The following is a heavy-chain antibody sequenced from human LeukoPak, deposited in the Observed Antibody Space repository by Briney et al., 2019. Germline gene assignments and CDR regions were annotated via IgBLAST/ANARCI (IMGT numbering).Heavy chain of an antibody. D-gene: IGHD5-18*01. CDR3: AKGAGGFSYYNWFDP. J-gene: IGHJ5*02. CDR2: IFYSGST. CDR1: GGSISSTYY. V-gene: IGHV4-39*07. Sequence: SETLSLTCTVSGGSISSTYYWGWIRQPPGKGLEWIGSIFYSGSTYYNPSLKSRVTISIDMSKNQFSLKLASVTAADTAIYYCAKGAGGFSYYNWFDPWGQGTLVTVSS.